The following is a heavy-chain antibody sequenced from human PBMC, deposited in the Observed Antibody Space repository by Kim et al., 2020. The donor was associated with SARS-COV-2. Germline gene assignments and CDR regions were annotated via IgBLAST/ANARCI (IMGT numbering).Heavy chain of an antibody. D-gene: IGHD3-10*01. V-gene: IGHV4-39*07. J-gene: IGHJ4*02. CDR3: ARDGVVRGVTVFDY. Sequence: NPSLKSRVTLSVDTSKNQFSLKLSSVTAADTAVYYCARDGVVRGVTVFDYWGQGTLVTVSS.